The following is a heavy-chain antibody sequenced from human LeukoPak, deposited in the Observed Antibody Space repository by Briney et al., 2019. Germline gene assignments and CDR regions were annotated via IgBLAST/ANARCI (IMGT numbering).Heavy chain of an antibody. V-gene: IGHV3-74*01. CDR2: ISTDASST. CDR1: GFTFSSYW. Sequence: GGSLRLSCAASGFTFSSYWMHWVRQAPGRGLVWVSRISTDASSTTYADSVKGRFTISRDNAKNSLYLQMNSLRAEDTAVYYCAGSDTTGYSPREWDYWYFDLWGRGTLVTVSS. D-gene: IGHD3-9*01. J-gene: IGHJ2*01. CDR3: AGSDTTGYSPREWDYWYFDL.